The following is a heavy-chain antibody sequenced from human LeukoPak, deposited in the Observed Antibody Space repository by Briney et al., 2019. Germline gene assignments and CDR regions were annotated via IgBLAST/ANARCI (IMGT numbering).Heavy chain of an antibody. V-gene: IGHV4-39*07. Sequence: SETLSLTCTVSGGSIRSSYYYWGWIRQPPGKGLEWIGSIYDSGSTYYNPSLKSRVTISVDTSKNQFSLKLSSVTAADTAVYYCARSINLGYCSGGSCYSGWYFDLWGRGTLVTVSS. CDR1: GGSIRSSYYY. J-gene: IGHJ2*01. D-gene: IGHD2-15*01. CDR3: ARSINLGYCSGGSCYSGWYFDL. CDR2: IYDSGST.